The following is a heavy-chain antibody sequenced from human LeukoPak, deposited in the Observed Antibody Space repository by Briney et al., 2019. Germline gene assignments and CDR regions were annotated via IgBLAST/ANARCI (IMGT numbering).Heavy chain of an antibody. Sequence: SETLSLTCTVSGGASINSYFWSWIRQPAGKGPEWIGRMYTSGITNYSPSLKSRVTMSIDTSKNQISLNLTSVTAADTAMYYCARETSTTYDRAIDIWGQGTMVTVSS. CDR1: GGASINSYF. J-gene: IGHJ3*02. V-gene: IGHV4-4*07. D-gene: IGHD1-26*01. CDR3: ARETSTTYDRAIDI. CDR2: MYTSGIT.